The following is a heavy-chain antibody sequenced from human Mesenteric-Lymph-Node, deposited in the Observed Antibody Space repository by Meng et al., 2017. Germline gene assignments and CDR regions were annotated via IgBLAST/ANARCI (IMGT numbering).Heavy chain of an antibody. CDR3: ARVVTALWGYYFDY. V-gene: IGHV4-4*02. CDR2: IYHSGST. J-gene: IGHJ4*02. CDR1: GGSISSSNW. Sequence: QVQREVSGRGLVKPSGTLSLPCAGSGGSISSSNWWSWVRQPPGKGLEWIGEIYHSGSTNYNPSLKSRVTISVDKSKNQFSLKLSSVTAADTAVYYCARVVTALWGYYFDYWGQGTLVTVSS. D-gene: IGHD2-21*02.